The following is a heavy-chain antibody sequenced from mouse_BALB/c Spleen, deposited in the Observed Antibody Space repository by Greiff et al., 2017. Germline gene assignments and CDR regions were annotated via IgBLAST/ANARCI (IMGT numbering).Heavy chain of an antibody. CDR3: ARSYYGSSGGWFAY. CDR2: IDPENGNT. Sequence: VQLQQSGAELVRPGALVKLSCKASGFNIKDYYMHWVKQRPEQGLEWIGWIDPENGNTIYDPKFQGKASITADTSSNTAYLQLSSLTSEDTAVYYCARSYYGSSGGWFAYWGQGTLVTVSA. CDR1: GFNIKDYY. V-gene: IGHV14-1*02. D-gene: IGHD1-1*01. J-gene: IGHJ3*01.